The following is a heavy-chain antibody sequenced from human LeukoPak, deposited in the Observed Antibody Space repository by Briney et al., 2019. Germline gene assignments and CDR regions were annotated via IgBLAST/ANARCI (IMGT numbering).Heavy chain of an antibody. J-gene: IGHJ5*02. CDR2: INYSGTTA. V-gene: IGHV4-39*01. D-gene: IGHD2/OR15-2a*01. CDR3: AKHVDGFSFALPRFYDL. CDR1: GGSIRNSDYL. Sequence: SETLSLTCSVSGGSIRNSDYLWGWIRQPPGKGLEWIGNINYSGTTAHYNPSLKSRVTMSADTSKNQFSLRLTSVTAADTAIYYCAKHVDGFSFALPRFYDLWGQGTLVPVSS.